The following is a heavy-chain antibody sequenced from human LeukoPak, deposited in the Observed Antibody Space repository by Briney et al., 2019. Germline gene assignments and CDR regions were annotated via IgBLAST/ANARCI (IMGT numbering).Heavy chain of an antibody. D-gene: IGHD6-6*01. CDR3: VRDRPHNCFDP. Sequence: GGSLRLSCAASGFTFSSYAMSWVRQAPGKGLEWVSAITGDGDTTYYADSVRGRFTISRDNSKNTVYLQLNSLRVEDTAVYYCVRDRPHNCFDPWGQGTLVTVSS. V-gene: IGHV3-23*01. J-gene: IGHJ5*02. CDR2: ITGDGDTT. CDR1: GFTFSSYA.